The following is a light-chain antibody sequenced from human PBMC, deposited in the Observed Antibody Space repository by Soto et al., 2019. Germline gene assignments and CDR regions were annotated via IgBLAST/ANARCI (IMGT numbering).Light chain of an antibody. J-gene: IGKJ4*01. V-gene: IGKV1-33*01. CDR2: DAS. CDR1: QDINNY. Sequence: DIQMTQSPSSLSASVGYRVTITCQASQDINNYLNWYQQKSGKAPKLLIYDASDLETGVPSRFSGSGSGTDFTFTISSLQPEDIATYCCQQYDNLPLTFGGGTKVDIK. CDR3: QQYDNLPLT.